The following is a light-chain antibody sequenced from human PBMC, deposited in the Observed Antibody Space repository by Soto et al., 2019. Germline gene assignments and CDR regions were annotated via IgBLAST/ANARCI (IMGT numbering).Light chain of an antibody. Sequence: DIQLTQSPSSLSASIGDRVTLTCRASQRIGTNLNWYQQRPGKAPKLLIYAVSSLHSGVSSRFSGSGSGTDFTLSINSLQREYFATHYCQQTYSAPTLFGQGTKVDIK. CDR3: QQTYSAPTL. J-gene: IGKJ1*01. CDR1: QRIGTN. CDR2: AVS. V-gene: IGKV1-39*01.